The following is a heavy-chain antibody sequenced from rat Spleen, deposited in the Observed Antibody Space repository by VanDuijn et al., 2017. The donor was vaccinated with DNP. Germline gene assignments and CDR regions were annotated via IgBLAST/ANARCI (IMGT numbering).Heavy chain of an antibody. J-gene: IGHJ2*01. D-gene: IGHD4-3*01. CDR3: ARDRGNYYFDY. Sequence: QVQLKESGPGLVQPSQTLSLTCTVSGFSLTSYDVHWVRQPPGKGLEWIAAISSGGSTYYNSALKSRLSISRDTSKSQVFLKMNSLQTEDIATYYCARDRGNYYFDYWGQGVMVTVSS. CDR1: GFSLTSYD. CDR2: ISSGGST. V-gene: IGHV2S12*01.